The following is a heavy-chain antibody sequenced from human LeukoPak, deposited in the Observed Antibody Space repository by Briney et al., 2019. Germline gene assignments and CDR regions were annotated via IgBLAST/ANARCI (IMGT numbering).Heavy chain of an antibody. V-gene: IGHV3-11*01. J-gene: IGHJ3*01. CDR2: MSGSGI. Sequence: GGSLRLSCAATGFTFSDHNMDWMRQAPGKGLEWTSYMSGSGIYYADSVKGRFTISRDNAKNSLYLQMSSLRAEDSAVYFCARRGLTTGGHAFDVWGQGTLVTVSS. CDR1: GFTFSDHN. D-gene: IGHD1-1*01. CDR3: ARRGLTTGGHAFDV.